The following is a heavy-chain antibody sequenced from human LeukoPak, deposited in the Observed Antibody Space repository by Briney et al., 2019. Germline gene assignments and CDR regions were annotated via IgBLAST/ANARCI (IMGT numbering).Heavy chain of an antibody. V-gene: IGHV3-15*01. J-gene: IGHJ4*02. Sequence: PGGSLRLSCAASGFSFSNAWMSWVRQAPGKGLEWIGRIKSKSDGETTDYAAPVKGRFTISRDDSKNTLYLQVNSLTAEDTAVYYCATCGGVKVWGQGTLVTVSS. D-gene: IGHD4-23*01. CDR2: IKSKSDGETT. CDR1: GFSFSNAW. CDR3: ATCGGVKV.